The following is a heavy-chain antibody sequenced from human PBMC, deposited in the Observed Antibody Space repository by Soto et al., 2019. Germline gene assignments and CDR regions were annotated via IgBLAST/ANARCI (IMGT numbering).Heavy chain of an antibody. V-gene: IGHV3-30*18. J-gene: IGHJ6*02. Sequence: GGSLRLSCAASGFTFSSYGMHWVRQAPGKGLEWVAVISYDGSNKYYADSVKGRFTISRDNSKNTLYLQMNSLRAEDTAVYYCAKETPKQQLVHGRYYYYGMDVWGQGTTVTVSS. CDR2: ISYDGSNK. CDR1: GFTFSSYG. D-gene: IGHD6-13*01. CDR3: AKETPKQQLVHGRYYYYGMDV.